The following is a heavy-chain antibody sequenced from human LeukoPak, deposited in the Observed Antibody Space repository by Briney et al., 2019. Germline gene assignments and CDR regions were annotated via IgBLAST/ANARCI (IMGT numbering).Heavy chain of an antibody. CDR2: VDHRGST. D-gene: IGHD4-11*01. Sequence: PSETLSLTCTVSGGSISIYYWAWIRPPPGKGLEWVGYVDHRGSTEYNPSLRSRVTMSVDMSKNSFSLELSAGTAADTAVYYCARGSAYYSFERSKRVPWGFDYWGQGSLVIVSS. V-gene: IGHV4-59*01. CDR1: GGSISIYY. CDR3: ARGSAYYSFERSKRVPWGFDY. J-gene: IGHJ4*02.